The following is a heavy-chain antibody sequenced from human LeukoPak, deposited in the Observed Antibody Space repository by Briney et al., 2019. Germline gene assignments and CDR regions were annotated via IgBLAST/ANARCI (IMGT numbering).Heavy chain of an antibody. J-gene: IGHJ3*02. V-gene: IGHV3-30-3*01. CDR3: AREDRGYDSSGYRGGAFDI. Sequence: GSLRLSCAASGFTFSSYAMHWVRQAPGKGLEWVAVISYDGSNKYYADSVKGRFTISRDNSKNTLYLQMNSLRAEDTAVYYCAREDRGYDSSGYRGGAFDIWGQGTMVTVSS. CDR1: GFTFSSYA. D-gene: IGHD3-22*01. CDR2: ISYDGSNK.